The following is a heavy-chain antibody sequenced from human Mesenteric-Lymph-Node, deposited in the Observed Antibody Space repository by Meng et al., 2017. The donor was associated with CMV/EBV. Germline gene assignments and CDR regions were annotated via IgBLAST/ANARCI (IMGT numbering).Heavy chain of an antibody. D-gene: IGHD3-3*01. J-gene: IGHJ4*02. CDR1: YY. CDR2: IYYSGST. V-gene: IGHV4-59*01. Sequence: YYWSWIRQPPGKGLEWIGYIYYSGSTNYNPSLKSRVTISVDTSKNQFSLKLSSVTAADTAVYYCARDSAPDYDFWSGYYSVPAFFDYWGQGTLVTVSS. CDR3: ARDSAPDYDFWSGYYSVPAFFDY.